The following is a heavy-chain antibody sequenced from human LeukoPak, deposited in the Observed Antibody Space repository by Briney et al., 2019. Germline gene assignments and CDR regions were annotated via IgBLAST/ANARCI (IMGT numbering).Heavy chain of an antibody. CDR3: AKGAGGFSYYNWFDP. D-gene: IGHD5-18*01. CDR2: IYYSGTT. V-gene: IGHV4-39*07. CDR1: GSSISSSPYY. Sequence: NSSETPSLTCTVSGSSISSSPYYWGWIRQPPGKGLEWIGSIYYSGTTHYNPSLESRVTISVDTSKNQFSLKLASVTAADTAIYYCAKGAGGFSYYNWFDPWGQGTLVTVSS. J-gene: IGHJ5*02.